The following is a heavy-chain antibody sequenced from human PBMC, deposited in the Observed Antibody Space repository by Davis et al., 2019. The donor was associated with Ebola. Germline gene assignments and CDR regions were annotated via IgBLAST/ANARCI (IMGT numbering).Heavy chain of an antibody. CDR3: ARGYYLFDY. CDR2: INHSGST. Sequence: PGGSLRLSCAVYGGSFSGYYWSWIRQPPGKGLEWTGEINHSGSTNYNPSLKSRVTISVDTSKNQFSLKLSSVTAADTAVYYCARGYYLFDYWGQGTLVIVSS. J-gene: IGHJ4*02. CDR1: GGSFSGYY. D-gene: IGHD3-10*01. V-gene: IGHV4-34*01.